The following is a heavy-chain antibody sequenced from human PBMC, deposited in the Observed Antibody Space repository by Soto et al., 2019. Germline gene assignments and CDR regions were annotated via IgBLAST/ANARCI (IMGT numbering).Heavy chain of an antibody. J-gene: IGHJ5*02. D-gene: IGHD3-22*01. Sequence: QVQLVESGGGVVQPGRSLRLSCAASGFTFSSYGMHWVRQAPGKGLEWVAVIWYDVSNKYYADSVKGRFTISRDNSKNTLYLQMNSLRAEDTAVYYCARAHDSSGYYLGGFDPWGQGTLVTVSS. CDR1: GFTFSSYG. CDR2: IWYDVSNK. V-gene: IGHV3-33*01. CDR3: ARAHDSSGYYLGGFDP.